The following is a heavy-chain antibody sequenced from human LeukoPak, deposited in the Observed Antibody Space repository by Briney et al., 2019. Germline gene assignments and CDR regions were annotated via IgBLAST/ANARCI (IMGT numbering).Heavy chain of an antibody. CDR3: ARDREDCSSTSCYDPAFDI. Sequence: GRSLRLSCGVSGISFKSYPMYWVRQAPGKGLEWVAVISYDGSNKYYADSVKGRFTISRDNSKNTLYLQMNSLRAEDTAVYYCARDREDCSSTSCYDPAFDIWGQGTMVTVSS. J-gene: IGHJ3*02. CDR2: ISYDGSNK. CDR1: GISFKSYP. V-gene: IGHV3-30*04. D-gene: IGHD2-2*01.